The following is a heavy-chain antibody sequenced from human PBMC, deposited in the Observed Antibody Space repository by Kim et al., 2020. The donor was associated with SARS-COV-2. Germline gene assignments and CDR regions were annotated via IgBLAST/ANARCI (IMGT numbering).Heavy chain of an antibody. CDR3: AXXEGXXXWHXXXY. D-gene: IGHD2-21*01. CDR1: SDSFSAYY. V-gene: IGHV4-59*03. CDR2: XFYGGDT. J-gene: IGHJ4*01. Sequence: SETLSLTCSVSSDSFSAYYWSWIRHLPGKRLEWIGYXFYGGDTNHNPSLKSRVTXSWDXXXNQXXXDLXXVTXXXTAXXXCAXXEGXXXWHXXXY.